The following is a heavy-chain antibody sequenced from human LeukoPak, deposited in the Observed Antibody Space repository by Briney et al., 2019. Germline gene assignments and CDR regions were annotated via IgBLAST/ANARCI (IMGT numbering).Heavy chain of an antibody. J-gene: IGHJ4*02. CDR3: VRHNYGYDY. CDR1: GFTFNRYW. D-gene: IGHD5-18*01. V-gene: IGHV3-74*01. CDR2: ILNDGGST. Sequence: PGGSLRLSCAASGFTFNRYWMHWVRQAPGEGPVWVAHILNDGGSTSYADSVKGRFTIPRDNAKNTLSLQMNSLRADDTAVYYCVRHNYGYDYWGQGTPVTVSS.